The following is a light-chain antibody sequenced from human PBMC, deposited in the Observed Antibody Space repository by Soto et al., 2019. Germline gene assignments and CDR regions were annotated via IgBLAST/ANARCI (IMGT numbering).Light chain of an antibody. CDR2: EVN. CDR3: SSYAGSSNV. CDR1: SSDVGGYNY. Sequence: QSPLTQPPSASGSPGQSVAISCTGTSSDVGGYNYVSWYQQHPGKAPKLMIYEVNKRPSGVPDRFSGSKSGNTASLTDSGLQAEDEADYYCSSYAGSSNVFGTGTKVTVL. V-gene: IGLV2-8*01. J-gene: IGLJ1*01.